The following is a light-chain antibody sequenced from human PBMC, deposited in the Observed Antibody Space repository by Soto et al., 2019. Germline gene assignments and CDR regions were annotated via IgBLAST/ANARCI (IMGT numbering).Light chain of an antibody. Sequence: QSVLTQPASVSGSPGQSITISCTGTSSDVGGYNYVSWYQQHPGKAPKLMIYEVSNRFSGSKSGNTASLTISGLQAEDEADYYCSSFTSINTWVFGGGTKLTVL. CDR3: SSFTSINTWV. V-gene: IGLV2-14*01. CDR2: EV. CDR1: SSDVGGYNY. J-gene: IGLJ3*02.